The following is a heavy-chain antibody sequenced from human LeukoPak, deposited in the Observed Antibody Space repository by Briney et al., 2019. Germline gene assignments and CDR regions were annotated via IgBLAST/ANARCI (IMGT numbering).Heavy chain of an antibody. D-gene: IGHD5-18*01. CDR2: IYYSGST. CDR1: GGSISSYY. J-gene: IGHJ6*02. V-gene: IGHV4-59*08. CDR3: ARHPDTAMVPYYYYYYGMDV. Sequence: SETLSLTCTVSGGSISSYYWSWIRQPPGKGLEWIGYIYYSGSTNYNPSLKSRVTISVDTSKNQFSLKLSSVTAADTAVYYCARHPDTAMVPYYYYYYGMDVWGQGTTVTVSS.